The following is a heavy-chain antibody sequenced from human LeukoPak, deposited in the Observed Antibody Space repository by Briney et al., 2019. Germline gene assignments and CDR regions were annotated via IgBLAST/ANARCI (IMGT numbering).Heavy chain of an antibody. Sequence: PGGSLRLSCAASGFPFSSYAMSWVRQAPGKGLEWVSAISGSGGSTYYADSVKGRFTISRDNSKNTLYLQMNSLRAEDTAVYYCAKDPFLPIPTTLFDYWGQGTLVTVSS. CDR1: GFPFSSYA. CDR2: ISGSGGST. D-gene: IGHD4-11*01. J-gene: IGHJ4*02. V-gene: IGHV3-23*01. CDR3: AKDPFLPIPTTLFDY.